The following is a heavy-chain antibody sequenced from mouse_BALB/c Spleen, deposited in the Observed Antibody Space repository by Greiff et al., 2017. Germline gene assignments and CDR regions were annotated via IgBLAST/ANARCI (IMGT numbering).Heavy chain of an antibody. Sequence: VQLQQPGAELVRPGASVKLSCKASGYTFTSYWINWVKQRPGQGLEWIGNIYPSDSYTNYNQKFKDKATLTVDNSSSTAYMELRSLTSEDSAVYYCARLGGYYYSFDYWGQGTTLTVSS. D-gene: IGHD2-3*01. CDR2: IYPSDSYT. CDR3: ARLGGYYYSFDY. CDR1: GYTFTSYW. J-gene: IGHJ2*01. V-gene: IGHV1-69*02.